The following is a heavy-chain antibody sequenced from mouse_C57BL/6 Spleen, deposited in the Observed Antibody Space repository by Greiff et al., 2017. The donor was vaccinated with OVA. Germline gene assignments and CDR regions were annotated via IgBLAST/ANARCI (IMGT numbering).Heavy chain of an antibody. CDR2: IDPETGGT. V-gene: IGHV1-15*01. Sequence: QVQLQQSGAELVRPGASVTLSCKASGYTFTDYEMHWVKQTPVHGLEWIGAIDPETGGTAYNQKFKGKAILTADKSSSTAYMELRSLTSEDSAVYYCTRGGLRRWYFDVWGTGTTVTVSS. CDR3: TRGGLRRWYFDV. J-gene: IGHJ1*03. CDR1: GYTFTDYE. D-gene: IGHD2-4*01.